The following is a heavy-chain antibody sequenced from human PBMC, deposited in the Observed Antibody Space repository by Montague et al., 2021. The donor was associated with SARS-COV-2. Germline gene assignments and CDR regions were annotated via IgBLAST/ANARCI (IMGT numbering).Heavy chain of an antibody. CDR2: IYYSGST. V-gene: IGHV4-39*01. CDR1: GGSISSSSCY. D-gene: IGHD3-22*01. CDR3: ARHGKTRIAMIVVVTGYFDY. J-gene: IGHJ4*02. Sequence: SETLSLTCTVSGGSISSSSCYWGWIRQPPGKGLEWLGSIYYSGSTYYNPPLKSRVTISVDTSKNQFSLKLSSVTAADTAVYYCARHGKTRIAMIVVVTGYFDYWGQGTLVTVSS.